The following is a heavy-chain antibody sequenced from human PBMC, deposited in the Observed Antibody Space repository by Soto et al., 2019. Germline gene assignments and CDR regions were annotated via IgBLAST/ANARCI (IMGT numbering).Heavy chain of an antibody. CDR3: VRPKNRKFDS. CDR2: IKEDGTEK. CDR1: GSTFGIHW. V-gene: IGHV3-7*01. Sequence: EVQLVESGGGLVQPGGSLRLSCEASGSTFGIHWMTWVRQAPGKALEWVANIKEDGTEKYYVDSVKGRFTISRDNAKNSLFLQMNSLRTEDTAIYYCVRPKNRKFDSWGQGTLVTVSS. J-gene: IGHJ4*02.